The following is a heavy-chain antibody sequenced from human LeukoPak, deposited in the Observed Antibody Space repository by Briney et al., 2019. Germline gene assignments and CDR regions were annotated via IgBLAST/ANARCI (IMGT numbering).Heavy chain of an antibody. CDR3: ARDIITIFGVVYYYYGMDV. J-gene: IGHJ6*02. D-gene: IGHD3-3*01. CDR1: GGTFSSYA. Sequence: GSSVKVSCKASGGTFSSYAISWVRQAPGQGLEWMGRIIPILGIANYAKKFQGRVTITADKSTSTAYMELSSLRSEDTAVYYCARDIITIFGVVYYYYGMDVWGQGTTVTVSS. V-gene: IGHV1-69*04. CDR2: IIPILGIA.